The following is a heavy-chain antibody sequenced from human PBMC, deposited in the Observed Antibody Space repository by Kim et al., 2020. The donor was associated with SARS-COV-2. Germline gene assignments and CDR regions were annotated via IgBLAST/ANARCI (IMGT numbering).Heavy chain of an antibody. J-gene: IGHJ6*02. CDR3: ARDKAWDYYYGMDV. Sequence: SETLSLTCTVSGGSISSYYWSLIRQPPGKGLEWIGYIYYSGSTNYNPSLKSRVTISVDTSKNQFSLKLSSVTAADTAVYYCARDKAWDYYYGMDVWGQGTTVTVSS. D-gene: IGHD3-16*01. CDR2: IYYSGST. V-gene: IGHV4-59*13. CDR1: GGSISSYY.